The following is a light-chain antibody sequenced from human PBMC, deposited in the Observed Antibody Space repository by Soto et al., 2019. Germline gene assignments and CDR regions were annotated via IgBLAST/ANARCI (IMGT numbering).Light chain of an antibody. CDR3: QQYDKSWT. V-gene: IGKV3-20*01. CDR1: QSVSHNY. J-gene: IGKJ1*01. CDR2: GAS. Sequence: EVVFTQSPGTLSLSPGERATLSCRASQSVSHNYLAWYQQKPGRAPRLLIYGASSRATGVPDRFSGSGSGTDLTLTISALEPGDFAVYWCQQYDKSWTFGQGTKVDIK.